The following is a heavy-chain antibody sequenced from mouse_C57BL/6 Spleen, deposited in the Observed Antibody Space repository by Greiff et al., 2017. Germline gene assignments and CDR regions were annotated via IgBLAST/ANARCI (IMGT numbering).Heavy chain of an antibody. CDR1: GFTFSDYG. CDR3: AREGNYPFAY. Sequence: VQLKESGGGLVKPGGSLKLSCAASGFTFSDYGMHWVRQAPEKGLEWVAYISSGSSTIYYADTVKGRFTISRDNAKNTLFLQMTSLRSEDTAMYYCAREGNYPFAYWGQGTLVTVSA. CDR2: ISSGSSTI. J-gene: IGHJ3*01. D-gene: IGHD2-1*01. V-gene: IGHV5-17*01.